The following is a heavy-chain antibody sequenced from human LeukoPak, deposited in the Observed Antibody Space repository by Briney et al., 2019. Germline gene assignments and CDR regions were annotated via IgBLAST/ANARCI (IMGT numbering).Heavy chain of an antibody. CDR2: ISWNSGSI. J-gene: IGHJ6*02. V-gene: IGHV3-9*01. Sequence: GGSLRLSCAASGFTFDDYAMHWVRQAPGKGLEWVSGISWNSGSIGYADSVKGRFTISRDNAKNSLYLQMNSLRAEDTALYYCAKDVYGSSWHRKEYYYYGMDVWGQGTTVNVSS. CDR3: AKDVYGSSWHRKEYYYYGMDV. CDR1: GFTFDDYA. D-gene: IGHD6-13*01.